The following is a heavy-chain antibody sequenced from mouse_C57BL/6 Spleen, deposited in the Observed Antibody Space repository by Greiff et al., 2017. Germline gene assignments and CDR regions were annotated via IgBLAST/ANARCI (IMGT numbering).Heavy chain of an antibody. CDR2: IRSKSANYAT. V-gene: IGHV6-3*01. CDR1: GFTFSNYW. D-gene: IGHD2-1*01. J-gene: IGHJ2*01. CDR3: TASMVPYYFDY. Sequence: ESGGGLVQPGGSMKLSCVASGFTFSNYWMNWVRQAPEKGLEWVAQIRSKSANYATHYAESVKGRLTISRDDSKSSVYLKMINLRADDTGMYYCTASMVPYYFDYWGQGTTLTVSS.